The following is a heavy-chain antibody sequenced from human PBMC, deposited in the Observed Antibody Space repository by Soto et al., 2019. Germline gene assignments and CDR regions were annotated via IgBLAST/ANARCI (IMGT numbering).Heavy chain of an antibody. CDR1: GFTFSSYG. CDR3: ARVQHLWLDFNYYGMDV. CDR2: IWYDGSNK. J-gene: IGHJ6*02. D-gene: IGHD5-18*01. Sequence: GGSLRLSCAASGFTFSSYGMHWVRHAPGKGLEWVADIWYDGSNKYYADSVKGQLIISRDNSKNTLYLQMNSVRAEDTAVYYCARVQHLWLDFNYYGMDVWGQGTTVTVSS. V-gene: IGHV3-33*01.